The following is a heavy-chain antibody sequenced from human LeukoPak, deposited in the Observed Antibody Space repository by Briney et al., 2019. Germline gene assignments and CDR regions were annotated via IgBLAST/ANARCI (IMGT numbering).Heavy chain of an antibody. D-gene: IGHD2-15*01. CDR1: GFTVSSSF. J-gene: IGHJ4*02. Sequence: GGSLRLSCAASGFTVSSSFMSWVRQAPGRGLEWVSVLYSGGAIHSTDSVKGRFTTSRDNSKNTLYLQMNSLRVEDTAIYYWARGGNASPFDCWGQGTMVTVSS. V-gene: IGHV3-53*01. CDR3: ARGGNASPFDC. CDR2: LYSGGAI.